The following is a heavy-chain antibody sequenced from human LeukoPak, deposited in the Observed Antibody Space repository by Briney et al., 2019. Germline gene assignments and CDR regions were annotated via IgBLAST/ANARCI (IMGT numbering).Heavy chain of an antibody. J-gene: IGHJ4*02. CDR3: AKERSSWYYFDY. CDR2: IKQDGSEN. Sequence: PGGSLRLSCAASGFTFSSYWMSWVRQAPGKGLEWVANIKQDGSENYYVDSVKGRFTISRDNAKNSLYLQMNSLRAEDTAVYYCAKERSSWYYFDYWGQGTLVTVSS. V-gene: IGHV3-7*03. D-gene: IGHD6-13*01. CDR1: GFTFSSYW.